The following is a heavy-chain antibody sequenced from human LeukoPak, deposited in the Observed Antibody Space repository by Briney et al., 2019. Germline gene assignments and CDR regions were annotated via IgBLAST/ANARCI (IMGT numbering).Heavy chain of an antibody. CDR1: GYSFTSYW. V-gene: IGHV5-51*01. D-gene: IGHD3-10*01. CDR3: ARVGLGLLWFGELLPTPTGFDY. CDR2: IYPGDSDT. J-gene: IGHJ4*02. Sequence: GESLKISCKGSGYSFTSYWIGWVRQMPGKGLEWMGIIYPGDSDTRYSPSFQGQVTISADKSISTAYLQWSSLKASDTAMYYCARVGLGLLWFGELLPTPTGFDYWGQGTLVTVSS.